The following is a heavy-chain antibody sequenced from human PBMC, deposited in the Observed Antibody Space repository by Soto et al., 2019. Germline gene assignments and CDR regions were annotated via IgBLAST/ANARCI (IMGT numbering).Heavy chain of an antibody. CDR3: ARGMNPQDY. CDR1: GFSISSGFY. CDR2: IYHSGTT. Sequence: SETLSLTCNVSGFSISSGFYWGWVRQPPGKGLEWIGAIYHSGTTYFNPSLKSRVTMAIDTSKNQFSLSLASVAAADTATYYCARGMNPQDYWGQGTLVTVS. J-gene: IGHJ4*02. V-gene: IGHV4-38-2*02. D-gene: IGHD6-13*01.